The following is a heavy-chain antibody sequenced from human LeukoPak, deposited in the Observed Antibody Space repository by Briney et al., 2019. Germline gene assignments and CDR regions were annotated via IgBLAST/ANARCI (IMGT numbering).Heavy chain of an antibody. V-gene: IGHV3-7*05. J-gene: IGHJ5*02. D-gene: IGHD4/OR15-4a*01. Sequence: PGGSLRLSCAPSGFTFSSSWMFWARQAPGKGLQWVATINPDGSEKYYVDSVRGRFSISRDNAKNFLYLQMTSLRAEDTAVYYCFGGASSSTWGQGTLVTVSS. CDR3: FGGASSST. CDR1: GFTFSSSW. CDR2: INPDGSEK.